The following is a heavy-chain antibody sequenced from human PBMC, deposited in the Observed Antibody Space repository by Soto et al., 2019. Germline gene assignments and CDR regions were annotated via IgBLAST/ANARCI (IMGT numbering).Heavy chain of an antibody. CDR2: IIPIFGTA. V-gene: IGHV1-69*01. CDR3: ARVGDMRPYYYYGMDV. CDR1: GGTFSSYA. D-gene: IGHD2-21*01. Sequence: QVQLVQSGAEVKKPGSSVKVSCKASGGTFSSYAISWVRQAPGQGREWMGGIIPIFGTANYAQKFQGRVTITADESTNTAYMELSSLRSEDTAVYYCARVGDMRPYYYYGMDVWGQGTTVTVSS. J-gene: IGHJ6*02.